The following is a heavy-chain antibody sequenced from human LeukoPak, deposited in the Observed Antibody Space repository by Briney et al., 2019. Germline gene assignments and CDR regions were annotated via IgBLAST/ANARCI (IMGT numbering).Heavy chain of an antibody. V-gene: IGHV1-8*01. Sequence: ASVKVSCKASGYTFTSYDINWVRQATGQGLAWMGWMNPNSGNTGYAQKFQGRVTMTRNTSISTAYMELSSLRSEDTAVYYCARANPYCATTSCYNYWGQGTLVTVSS. CDR2: MNPNSGNT. CDR1: GYTFTSYD. D-gene: IGHD2-2*02. J-gene: IGHJ4*02. CDR3: ARANPYCATTSCYNY.